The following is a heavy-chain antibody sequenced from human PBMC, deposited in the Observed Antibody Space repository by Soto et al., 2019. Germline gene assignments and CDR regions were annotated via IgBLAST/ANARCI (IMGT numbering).Heavy chain of an antibody. CDR1: GGTFSSYA. CDR2: IIPIFGTA. D-gene: IGHD3-16*02. J-gene: IGHJ4*02. Sequence: QVQLVQSGAEVKKPGSSVKVSCKASGGTFSSYAISWVRQAPGQGLEWMGGIIPIFGTANYAQKLQGRVTITADEATSTAYMELSSLRSEKTSVYYCARTYYDYVWGSYRTPMYYFDYRCQGTLVTVSS. V-gene: IGHV1-69*01. CDR3: ARTYYDYVWGSYRTPMYYFDY.